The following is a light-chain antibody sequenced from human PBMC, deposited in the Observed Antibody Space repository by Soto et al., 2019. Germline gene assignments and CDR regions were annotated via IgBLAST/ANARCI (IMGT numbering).Light chain of an antibody. CDR2: GNN. CDR3: QSFDTNRRGSV. J-gene: IGLJ3*02. V-gene: IGLV1-40*01. Sequence: QAVVTQPPSVSGSPGQRVTISCSGTSSNIGAGYDVHWYHQLPGTAPKLLIFGNNNRPSGVPARFSASRSGTAASLAITGRQAEDEADYYCQSFDTNRRGSVFGGGTKLTVL. CDR1: SSNIGAGYD.